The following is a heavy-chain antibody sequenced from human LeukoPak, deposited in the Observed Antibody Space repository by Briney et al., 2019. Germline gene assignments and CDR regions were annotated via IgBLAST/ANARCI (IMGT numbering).Heavy chain of an antibody. CDR1: GGSISSYY. CDR2: IYTSGST. Sequence: SSETLSLTCTVSGGSISSYYWSWIRQPAGKGLEWIGRIYTSGSTNYNPSLKSRVTMSVDTSKNQFSLKLSSVTAADTAVYYCARQGPMVRGVISHAFDIWGQGTMVTVSS. D-gene: IGHD3-10*01. V-gene: IGHV4-4*07. CDR3: ARQGPMVRGVISHAFDI. J-gene: IGHJ3*02.